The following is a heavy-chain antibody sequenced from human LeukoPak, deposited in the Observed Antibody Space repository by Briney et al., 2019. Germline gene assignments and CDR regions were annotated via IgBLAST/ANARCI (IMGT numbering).Heavy chain of an antibody. Sequence: SGGSLRLSCAASGFTFSSYWMGWVRQAPGQGLEWVANIRQEGSEKNYADSVKGRFTISRDNAKNSLYLQMSSLRVEDTAVYYCARDYGFSGYDIIDVWGQGTTVTVSS. CDR2: IRQEGSEK. V-gene: IGHV3-7*01. CDR1: GFTFSSYW. D-gene: IGHD5-12*01. J-gene: IGHJ6*02. CDR3: ARDYGFSGYDIIDV.